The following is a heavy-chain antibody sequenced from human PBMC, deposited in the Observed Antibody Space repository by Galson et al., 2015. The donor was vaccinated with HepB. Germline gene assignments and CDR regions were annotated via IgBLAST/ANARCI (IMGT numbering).Heavy chain of an antibody. Sequence: SLRLSCAASGFTFSSYAMSWVRQAPGKGLEWVSAISGSGGSTYYADSVKGRFTISRDNSKNTLYLQMNSLRAEDTAVYYCAKDGSTWFGAEGYYGMDVWGQGTTVTVSS. CDR1: GFTFSSYA. CDR2: ISGSGGST. V-gene: IGHV3-23*01. J-gene: IGHJ6*02. D-gene: IGHD3-10*01. CDR3: AKDGSTWFGAEGYYGMDV.